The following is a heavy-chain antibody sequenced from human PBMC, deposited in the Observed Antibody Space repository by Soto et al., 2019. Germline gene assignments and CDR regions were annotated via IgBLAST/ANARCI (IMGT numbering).Heavy chain of an antibody. V-gene: IGHV1-69*01. J-gene: IGHJ6*02. CDR1: GGTFSSYA. D-gene: IGHD6-19*01. Sequence: QVQMVQSGAELKKPGSSVKVSCKASGGTFSSYAISWVRQAPGQGLEWMGGIIPIFGTANYAKKFQGRVTVTADESASTGYMELGSVRSEDTAVDYCERAYSAGSGWYSDYNCMDVWGHGTTVTVSS. CDR2: IIPIFGTA. CDR3: ERAYSAGSGWYSDYNCMDV.